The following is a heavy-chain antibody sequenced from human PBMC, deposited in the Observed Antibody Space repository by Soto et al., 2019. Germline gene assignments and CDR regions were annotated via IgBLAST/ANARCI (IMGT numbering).Heavy chain of an antibody. CDR1: GYTFTSYD. CDR2: MNPNSGNT. D-gene: IGHD3-3*01. V-gene: IGHV1-8*01. CDR3: ARQAYYDFWSGYWKDYYYYMDV. Sequence: ASVKVSCKASGYTFTSYDINWVRQATGQGLEWKGWMNPNSGNTGYAQKSQGRVTMTRNTSISTAYMELSSLRSEDTAVYYCARQAYYDFWSGYWKDYYYYMDVWGKGTTVTVSS. J-gene: IGHJ6*03.